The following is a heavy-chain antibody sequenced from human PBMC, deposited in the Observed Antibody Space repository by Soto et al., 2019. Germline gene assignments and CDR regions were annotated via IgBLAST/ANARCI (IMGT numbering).Heavy chain of an antibody. V-gene: IGHV1-69*13. CDR3: ARAEPVYDFWSGYDYYYYYGMDV. D-gene: IGHD3-3*01. Sequence: SVKVSCKASGGTFSSYAISWVRQAPGQGLEWMGGIIPIFGTANYAQKFQGRVTITADESTSTAYMELSSLRSEDTAVYYCARAEPVYDFWSGYDYYYYYGMDVWGQGTTVTVSS. J-gene: IGHJ6*02. CDR2: IIPIFGTA. CDR1: GGTFSSYA.